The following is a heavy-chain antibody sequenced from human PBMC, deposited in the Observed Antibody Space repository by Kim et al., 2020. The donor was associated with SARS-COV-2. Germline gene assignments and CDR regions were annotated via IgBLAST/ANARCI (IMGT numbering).Heavy chain of an antibody. J-gene: IGHJ3*02. CDR3: ARHPPFGELLDAFDI. D-gene: IGHD3-10*01. Sequence: SETLSLTCTVSGGSISSSSYYWGWIRQPPGKGLEWIGSIYYSGSTYYNPSLKSRVTISVDTSKNQFSLKLSSVTAADTAVYYCARHPPFGELLDAFDIWGQGTMVTVSS. CDR1: GGSISSSSYY. V-gene: IGHV4-39*01. CDR2: IYYSGST.